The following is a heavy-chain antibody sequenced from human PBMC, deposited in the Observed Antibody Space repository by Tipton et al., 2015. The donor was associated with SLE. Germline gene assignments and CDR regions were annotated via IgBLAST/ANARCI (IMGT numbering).Heavy chain of an antibody. Sequence: TLSLTCTVSGGSISHDKFYWTWVRQPAGGGLEWLGRVHSSGRTNYNPSLKSRVTISIDASKSQFSLRLTSVTAADTAVYYCVGDKVVIIPRQIIYYSMEAWGTGTTVTVSS. CDR2: VHSSGRT. V-gene: IGHV4-61*02. D-gene: IGHD3-16*02. CDR3: VGDKVVIIPRQIIYYSMEA. J-gene: IGHJ6*04. CDR1: GGSISHDKFY.